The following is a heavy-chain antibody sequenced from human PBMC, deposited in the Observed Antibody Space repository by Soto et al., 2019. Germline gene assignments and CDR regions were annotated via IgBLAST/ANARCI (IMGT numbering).Heavy chain of an antibody. CDR1: GFSLSNARMG. D-gene: IGHD2-15*01. J-gene: IGHJ3*02. Sequence: SGPTLVNPTETLTLTCTVSGFSLSNARMGVSWIRQPPGKALEWLAHIFSNDEKSYSTSLKSRLTISKDTSKSQVVLTMTNMDPVDTATYYCARISVGCSGGSCDDAFDIWGQGTMVTVSS. CDR2: IFSNDEK. V-gene: IGHV2-26*01. CDR3: ARISVGCSGGSCDDAFDI.